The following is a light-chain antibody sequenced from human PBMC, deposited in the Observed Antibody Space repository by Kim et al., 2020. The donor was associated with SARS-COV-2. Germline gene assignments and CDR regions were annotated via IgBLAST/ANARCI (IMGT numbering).Light chain of an antibody. V-gene: IGLV2-11*01. CDR3: CSYAGTPWV. CDR1: SSDVGGYNY. Sequence: PRPSVPNSRTATSSDVGGYNYVSWYQQHPGKAPKPMIYDVTKRPSGVPDRFSGSKSGNTASLTISGLQAEDESDYYCCSYAGTPWVFGGGTQLTVL. J-gene: IGLJ3*02. CDR2: DVT.